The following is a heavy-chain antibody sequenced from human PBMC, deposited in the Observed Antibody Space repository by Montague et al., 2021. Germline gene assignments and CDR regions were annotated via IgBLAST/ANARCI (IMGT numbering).Heavy chain of an antibody. CDR2: IKFDGSEK. CDR3: AIPGRDGFDV. CDR1: GYTFSTYW. J-gene: IGHJ3*01. V-gene: IGHV3-7*03. Sequence: SLRLSCAGSGYTFSTYWMNWVRQVPGKGLEWVANIKFDGSEKYYVDSAKGRFTISRDNAKSSLYLEMNSLRAEDTAAYYCAIPGRDGFDVWGRGTVVTVSS. D-gene: IGHD1-14*01.